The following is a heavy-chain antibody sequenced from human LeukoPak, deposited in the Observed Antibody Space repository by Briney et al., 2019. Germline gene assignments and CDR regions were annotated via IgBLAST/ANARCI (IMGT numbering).Heavy chain of an antibody. CDR2: IYYSGRT. CDR3: ARATGWGILTGYYRTFDY. V-gene: IGHV4-39*07. J-gene: IGHJ4*02. Sequence: SETLSLTCTVSGDSFSSVTDYWAWIRQPPGKGLEWIGNIYYSGRTYYNSSLESRVTISIDTSKNHFSLNLSSVTAADTAVYYCARATGWGILTGYYRTFDYWGQGTLVTVSS. D-gene: IGHD3-9*01. CDR1: GDSFSSVTDY.